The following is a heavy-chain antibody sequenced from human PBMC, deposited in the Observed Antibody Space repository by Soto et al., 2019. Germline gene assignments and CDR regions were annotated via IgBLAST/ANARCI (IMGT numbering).Heavy chain of an antibody. D-gene: IGHD3-16*02. J-gene: IGHJ4*02. CDR1: GFTFSSYA. V-gene: IGHV3-23*01. Sequence: GGSLRLSCAASGFTFSSYAMSWVRQAPGKGLEWVSAISGSGGSTYYADSVKGRFTISRDNSKNTLYLQMNSLRAEDPAVYYCARGSGDYVWGSYRYDYWGQGTLVTVSS. CDR2: ISGSGGST. CDR3: ARGSGDYVWGSYRYDY.